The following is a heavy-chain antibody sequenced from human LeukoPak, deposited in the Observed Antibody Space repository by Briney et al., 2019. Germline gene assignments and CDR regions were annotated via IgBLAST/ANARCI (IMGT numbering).Heavy chain of an antibody. Sequence: GTSVTLSCNASGYTFTGYNMHWVRLAPGQGHGRMGCINPNSGGTNYAQKFQGRVTMTRDTSISTAYMELSRLRSDDTAVYYCARDPRYCSGGSCYRPLDYWGQGTLVTVSS. CDR1: GYTFTGYN. CDR2: INPNSGGT. D-gene: IGHD2-15*01. J-gene: IGHJ4*02. CDR3: ARDPRYCSGGSCYRPLDY. V-gene: IGHV1-2*02.